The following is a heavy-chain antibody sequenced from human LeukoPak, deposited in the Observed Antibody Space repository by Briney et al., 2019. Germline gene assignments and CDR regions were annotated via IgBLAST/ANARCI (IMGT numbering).Heavy chain of an antibody. CDR1: GFTFGEYA. J-gene: IGHJ4*02. V-gene: IGHV3-9*01. CDR3: AKVGGRGSYYTHYFDS. Sequence: PGGSLRLSCAASGFTFGEYAMHWVRQAPGKGPEWVSGISWNSDTRGYADSVKGRFTISRDNDTHFVYLQMNSLRAEDTAFYYCAKVGGRGSYYTHYFDSWGQGTLVTVSS. D-gene: IGHD1-26*01. CDR2: ISWNSDTR.